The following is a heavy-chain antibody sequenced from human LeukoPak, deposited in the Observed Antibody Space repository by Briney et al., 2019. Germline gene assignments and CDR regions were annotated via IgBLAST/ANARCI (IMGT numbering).Heavy chain of an antibody. CDR2: IKEDGSET. CDR3: ARDLHPRYYLPDY. V-gene: IGHV3-7*04. Sequence: PGGSLRLSCVASAFAFSSNWMSWVRQAAGKGLEWVASIKEDGSETYYVDSVKGRFTISRDNAKNSLYLQMNSLRAEDTAVYYCARDLHPRYYLPDYWGQGTLVTVSS. J-gene: IGHJ4*02. CDR1: AFAFSSNW. D-gene: IGHD1-26*01.